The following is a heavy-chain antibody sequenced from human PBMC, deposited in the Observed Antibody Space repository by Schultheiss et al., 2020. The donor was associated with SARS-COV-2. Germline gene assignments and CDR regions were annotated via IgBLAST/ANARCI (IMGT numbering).Heavy chain of an antibody. D-gene: IGHD6-13*01. CDR2: IYHSGST. CDR1: GGSISSGGYS. J-gene: IGHJ6*02. CDR3: ARGGGAAAGGYYGMDV. V-gene: IGHV4-30-2*01. Sequence: SETLSLTCAVSGGSISSGGYSWSWIRQPPGKGLEWIGYIYHSGSTYYNPSLKSRVTISVDRSKNQFSLKLSSVTAADTAVYYCARGGGAAAGGYYGMDVWGQGTTVTVSS.